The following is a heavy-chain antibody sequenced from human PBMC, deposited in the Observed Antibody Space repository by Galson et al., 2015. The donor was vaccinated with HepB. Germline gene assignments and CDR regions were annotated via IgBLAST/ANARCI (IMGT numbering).Heavy chain of an antibody. CDR3: TTTVRPEDFVDY. Sequence: SLRLSCAASGFSFSDAWMGWVRQAPGKGLEWVGRIKSRTFGGRVDYGTPVKDRFIISRDDSKDTLSLLMHSLKTEDTAVYYCTTTVRPEDFVDYWGQGSLVTVSS. J-gene: IGHJ4*02. V-gene: IGHV3-15*01. CDR1: GFSFSDAW. D-gene: IGHD1-14*01. CDR2: IKSRTFGGRV.